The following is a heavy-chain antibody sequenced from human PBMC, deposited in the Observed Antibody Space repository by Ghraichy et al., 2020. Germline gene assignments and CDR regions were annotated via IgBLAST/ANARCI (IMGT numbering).Heavy chain of an antibody. Sequence: ASVKVSCKASGYTFTSYAMHWVRQAPGQRLEWMGWINAGNGNTKYSQKFQGRVTITRDTSASTAYMELSSLRSEDTAVYYCARSGWIQLYHWFDPWGQGTLATVSS. CDR1: GYTFTSYA. J-gene: IGHJ5*02. V-gene: IGHV1-3*01. D-gene: IGHD5-18*01. CDR3: ARSGWIQLYHWFDP. CDR2: INAGNGNT.